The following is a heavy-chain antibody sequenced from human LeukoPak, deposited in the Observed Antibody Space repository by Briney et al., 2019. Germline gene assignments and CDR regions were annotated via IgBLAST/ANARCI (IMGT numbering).Heavy chain of an antibody. CDR2: ISYDGSNK. CDR3: ARGSEGIQLWSWGLFDY. Sequence: GGSLRLSCAASGFTFNNHALTWVRQTPGKGLEWVAVISYDGSNKYYADSVKGRFTISRDNSKNTLYLQMNSLRAEDTAVYYCARGSEGIQLWSWGLFDYWGQGTLVTVSS. D-gene: IGHD5-18*01. CDR1: GFTFNNHA. J-gene: IGHJ4*02. V-gene: IGHV3-30-3*01.